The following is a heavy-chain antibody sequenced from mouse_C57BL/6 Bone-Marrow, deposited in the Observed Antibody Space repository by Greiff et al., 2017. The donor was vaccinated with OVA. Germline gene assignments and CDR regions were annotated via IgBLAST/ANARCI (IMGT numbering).Heavy chain of an antibody. Sequence: VQVVESGAELARPGASVKMSCKASGYTFTSYTMHWVKQRPGQGLEWIGYINPSSGYTKYNQKFKDKATLTADKSSSTAYMQLSSLTSEDSAVYYCARSGLHYGNYAMDYWGQGTSVTVSS. CDR1: GYTFTSYT. CDR2: INPSSGYT. J-gene: IGHJ4*01. D-gene: IGHD2-1*01. V-gene: IGHV1-4*01. CDR3: ARSGLHYGNYAMDY.